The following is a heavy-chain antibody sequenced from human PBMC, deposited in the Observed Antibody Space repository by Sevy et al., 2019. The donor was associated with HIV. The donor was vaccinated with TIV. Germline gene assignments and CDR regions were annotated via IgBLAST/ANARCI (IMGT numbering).Heavy chain of an antibody. CDR2: LSFGCGEI. CDR1: GFTFSKYS. J-gene: IGHJ4*02. CDR3: AREGCTKPHDY. V-gene: IGHV3-23*01. D-gene: IGHD2-8*01. Sequence: GGSLRLSCAASGFTFSKYSMSWVRQPPGKGLEWVSTLSFGCGEINHADSVKGRFTISRDNSENSPYLQMNNLRAEDTAVYYCAREGCTKPHDYWGQGTLVTVSS.